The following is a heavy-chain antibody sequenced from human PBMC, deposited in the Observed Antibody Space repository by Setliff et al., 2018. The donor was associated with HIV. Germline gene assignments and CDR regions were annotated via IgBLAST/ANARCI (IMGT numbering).Heavy chain of an antibody. V-gene: IGHV3-49*04. J-gene: IGHJ5*02. Sequence: PGGSLRLSCTASGFTFGDYAMSWVRQAPGKGLEWVGFIRNKFNGGTREYAAPVKGRFTISRDDSKNTLYLQMNSLEIEDTAVYYCTTRLSGSYIPNWFDPWGQGTLVTVSS. CDR1: GFTFGDYA. D-gene: IGHD1-26*01. CDR3: TTRLSGSYIPNWFDP. CDR2: IRNKFNGGTR.